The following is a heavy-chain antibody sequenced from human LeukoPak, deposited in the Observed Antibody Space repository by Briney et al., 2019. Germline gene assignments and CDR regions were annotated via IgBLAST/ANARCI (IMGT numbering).Heavy chain of an antibody. D-gene: IGHD6-19*01. Sequence: SETLSLTCTVSGGSISSSSYYWGWIRQPPGKGLEWIGSIYYSGSTYYNPSLKSRVTISADRSKNQFSLKVSSVTAADTAVYYCARDGDRSGWTKSDYWGQGTLVIVSS. CDR1: GGSISSSSYY. CDR3: ARDGDRSGWTKSDY. J-gene: IGHJ4*02. V-gene: IGHV4-39*07. CDR2: IYYSGST.